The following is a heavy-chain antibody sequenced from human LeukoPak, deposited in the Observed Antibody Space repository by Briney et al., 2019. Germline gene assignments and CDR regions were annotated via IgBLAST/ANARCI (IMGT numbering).Heavy chain of an antibody. V-gene: IGHV4-59*01. CDR3: ARGYSSVESWFDP. CDR2: IYYSGST. Sequence: PSEPLSLTCTVSGGSISSYYWSWIRQPPGKGLEWIGYIYYSGSTNYNPSLKSRVTISVDTSKNQFSLKLSSVTAADTAVYYCARGYSSVESWFDPWGQGTLLTVST. CDR1: GGSISSYY. J-gene: IGHJ5*02. D-gene: IGHD6-25*01.